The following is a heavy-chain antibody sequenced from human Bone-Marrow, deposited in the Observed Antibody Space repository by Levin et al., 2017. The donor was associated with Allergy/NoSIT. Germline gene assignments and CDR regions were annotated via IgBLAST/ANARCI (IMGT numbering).Heavy chain of an antibody. Sequence: MPSETLSLTCSVSGGSISGYYWSWIRQSPGKGLEWIGNIYSYTGKTKYNPSLRSRVTISIDTSKKQVSLSLSSVTAADTAVYYCSGAWFGEAHQYYFDHWGQGTLVTVAS. CDR3: SGAWFGEAHQYYFDH. J-gene: IGHJ4*02. CDR2: IYSYTGKT. D-gene: IGHD3-10*01. CDR1: GGSISGYY. V-gene: IGHV4-59*01.